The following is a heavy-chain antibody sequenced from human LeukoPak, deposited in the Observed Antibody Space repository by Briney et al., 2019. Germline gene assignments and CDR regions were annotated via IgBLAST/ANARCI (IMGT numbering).Heavy chain of an antibody. J-gene: IGHJ4*02. D-gene: IGHD6-19*01. CDR1: GFTFTSYA. V-gene: IGHV3-23*01. CDR3: AKDGFLGGGYYFDY. CDR2: ISGSGDST. Sequence: GGSLRLSCAASGFTFTSYAMNWVRQVPGKGLEWVSGISGSGDSTNYADSVKGRFTISRDNSENTLYLQMNSLRAEDTAVYYCAKDGFLGGGYYFDYWGQGPLVTVPS.